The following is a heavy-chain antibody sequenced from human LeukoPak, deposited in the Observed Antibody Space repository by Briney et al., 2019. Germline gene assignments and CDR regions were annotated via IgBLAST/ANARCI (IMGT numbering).Heavy chain of an antibody. CDR2: ISYDGSSK. V-gene: IGHV3-30*04. CDR3: ARERMTRGFDY. Sequence: GGSLRLSCAASGFTFSSYAMHWVRQAPGKGLEWVTVISYDGSSKYYADSVKGRFTISRDNSKNTLYLQMNSLRTDDTAVYYCARERMTRGFDYWGQGTLVTVSS. D-gene: IGHD4-11*01. J-gene: IGHJ4*02. CDR1: GFTFSSYA.